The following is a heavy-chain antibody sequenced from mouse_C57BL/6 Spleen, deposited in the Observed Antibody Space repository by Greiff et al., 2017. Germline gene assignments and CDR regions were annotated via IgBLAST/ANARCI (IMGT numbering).Heavy chain of an antibody. J-gene: IGHJ3*01. D-gene: IGHD1-1*01. CDR1: GFTFSSYA. CDR3: TREDYCGSSYAWFAC. V-gene: IGHV5-9-1*02. CDR2: ISSGGDYI. Sequence: EVQGVESGEGLVKPGGSLKLSCAASGFTFSSYAMSWVRQTPEKRLEWVAYISSGGDYIYYADTVKGRFTISRDNARNTLYLQMSSLKSGDTAMYYCTREDYCGSSYAWFACWGQGTLVTVSA.